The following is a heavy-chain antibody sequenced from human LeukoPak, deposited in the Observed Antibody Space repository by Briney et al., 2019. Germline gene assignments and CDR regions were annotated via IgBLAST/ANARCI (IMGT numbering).Heavy chain of an antibody. J-gene: IGHJ6*03. V-gene: IGHV3-30*02. CDR2: IKYDGANK. CDR1: GLTFSTYG. CDR3: ASAPGKYYYYMDD. D-gene: IGHD3-10*01. Sequence: GGSLRLSCEASGLTFSTYGMHWVRQAPGKGLEWVAYIKYDGANKYYADSVKGRFTISRDNSKSTLYLQMNSLRVEDTAVYYCASAPGKYYYYMDDWGKGTTVTVS.